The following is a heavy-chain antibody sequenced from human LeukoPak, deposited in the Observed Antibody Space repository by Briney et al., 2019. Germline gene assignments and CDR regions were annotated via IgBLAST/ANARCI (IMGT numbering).Heavy chain of an antibody. CDR2: IYHSGST. V-gene: IGHV4-38-2*02. CDR3: ARDDCTNGVCSNWFDP. CDR1: GYSISSGYY. Sequence: SQTLSLTCTVSGYSISSGYYWGWMRQPPGKGLGWIGGIYHSGSTYYNPSLKSRVTISVDTSKNQFSLKLSSVTAADTAVYYCARDDCTNGVCSNWFDPWGQGTLVTVSS. D-gene: IGHD2-8*01. J-gene: IGHJ5*02.